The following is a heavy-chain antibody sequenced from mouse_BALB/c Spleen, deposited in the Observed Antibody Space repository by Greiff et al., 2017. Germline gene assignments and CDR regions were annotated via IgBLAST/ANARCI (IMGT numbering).Heavy chain of an antibody. Sequence: EVKLMESGPGLVKPSQSLSLTCTVTGYSITSDYAWNWIRQFPGNKLEWMGYISYSGSTSYNPSLKSRISITRDTSKNQFFLQLNSVTTEDTATYYCARCLLWPFYYAMDYWGQGTSVTVSS. V-gene: IGHV3-2*02. CDR3: ARCLLWPFYYAMDY. D-gene: IGHD2-10*01. J-gene: IGHJ4*01. CDR2: ISYSGST. CDR1: GYSITSDYA.